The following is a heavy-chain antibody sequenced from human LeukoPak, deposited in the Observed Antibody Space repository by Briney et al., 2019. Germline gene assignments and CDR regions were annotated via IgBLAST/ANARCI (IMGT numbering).Heavy chain of an antibody. CDR1: GGSFSGYY. J-gene: IGHJ6*04. D-gene: IGHD3-9*01. Sequence: SASLSLTCAVYGGSFSGYYWGWIRQPPGKGLEWIAEINHSGSTNYNPALKSRVTISVDTSKSQFSLKLSSVTAADTVVYYWAVLRRRYFDWPRGMDVWGKGTTVTVSS. CDR2: INHSGST. CDR3: AVLRRRYFDWPRGMDV. V-gene: IGHV4-34*01.